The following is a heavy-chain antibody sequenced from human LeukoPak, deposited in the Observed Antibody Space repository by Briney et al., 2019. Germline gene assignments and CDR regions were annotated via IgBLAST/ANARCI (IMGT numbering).Heavy chain of an antibody. D-gene: IGHD2-2*01. CDR2: ISTSGGGT. CDR1: GFTFSSYA. V-gene: IGHV3-23*01. J-gene: IGHJ3*02. Sequence: PGGSLRLSCAPTGFTFSSYAMSWVRETPGKGLEWVSGISTSGGGTFYADSVKGRFTISRDNPKNTLYLQMNSLRADDTAVYYCAKGAPVVPAIMRHAFDMWGQGTMVTVSS. CDR3: AKGAPVVPAIMRHAFDM.